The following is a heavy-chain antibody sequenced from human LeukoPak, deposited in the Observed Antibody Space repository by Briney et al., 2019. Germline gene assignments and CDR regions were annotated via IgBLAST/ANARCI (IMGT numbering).Heavy chain of an antibody. J-gene: IGHJ5*02. CDR2: IKQDGSEK. Sequence: GGSLRLSCAASGFTFSSYSMNWVRQAPGKGLEWVANIKQDGSEKFYVDSVKGRFTISRDNAKNSLYLQMNSLRAEDTAVYYCARGRGSYCSSSSCRNYNWFDPWGQGTLVTVSS. CDR1: GFTFSSYS. D-gene: IGHD2-2*01. V-gene: IGHV3-7*01. CDR3: ARGRGSYCSSSSCRNYNWFDP.